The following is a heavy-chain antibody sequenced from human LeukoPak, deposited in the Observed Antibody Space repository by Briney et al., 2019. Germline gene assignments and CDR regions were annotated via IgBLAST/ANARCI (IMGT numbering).Heavy chain of an antibody. D-gene: IGHD1-1*01. Sequence: PSETLSLTCTVSGGSISSYYWSWIRQPPGRGLEWIGFISNSGSPTYNPSLNSRVTISLDTSKNQFSLKVNYVTAADTAVYYCASESRQLGNWGQGTLVTVSS. CDR1: GGSISSYY. CDR2: ISNSGSP. CDR3: ASESRQLGN. V-gene: IGHV4-59*01. J-gene: IGHJ4*02.